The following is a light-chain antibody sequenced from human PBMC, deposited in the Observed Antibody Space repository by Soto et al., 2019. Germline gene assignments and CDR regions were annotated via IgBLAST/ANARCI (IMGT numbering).Light chain of an antibody. Sequence: EIVMTQSPATLSVSPGERATLSCRASQSVSSNLAGYQQKPGQAPRLLIYGASTRATGIPARFSGSGSGTEFTLTISSLQSEDFAVYYCQQYNNWPLYTFGQWTQLEIK. V-gene: IGKV3-15*01. CDR3: QQYNNWPLYT. CDR2: GAS. J-gene: IGKJ2*01. CDR1: QSVSSN.